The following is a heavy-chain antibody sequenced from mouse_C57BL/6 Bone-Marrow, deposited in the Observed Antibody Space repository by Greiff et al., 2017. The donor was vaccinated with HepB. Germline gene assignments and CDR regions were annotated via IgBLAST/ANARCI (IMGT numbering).Heavy chain of an antibody. CDR2: ILTGSGST. CDR3: ARRGLGLRPFAY. CDR1: GYTFTGYW. Sequence: QVQLKQSGAELMKPGASVKLSCKATGYTFTGYWIEWVKQRPGHGLEWIGEILTGSGSTNYNEKFKGKATFTADTSSNTAYMQLSSLTTEDSAIYYCARRGLGLRPFAYWGQGTLVTVSA. J-gene: IGHJ3*01. V-gene: IGHV1-9*01. D-gene: IGHD4-1*01.